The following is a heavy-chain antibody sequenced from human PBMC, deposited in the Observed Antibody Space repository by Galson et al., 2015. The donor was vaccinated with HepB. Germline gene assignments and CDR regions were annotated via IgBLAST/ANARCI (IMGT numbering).Heavy chain of an antibody. Sequence: SLRLSCAASGFTFSSYWMHWVRQAPGKGLVWVSRINSDGSSTSYADSVKGRFTISRDNAKNTLYLQMNSLRAEDTAVYYCARAGPRTYYDFWSGYYTGYYYYGMDVWGQGTTVTVSS. CDR2: INSDGSST. J-gene: IGHJ6*02. D-gene: IGHD3-3*01. CDR3: ARAGPRTYYDFWSGYYTGYYYYGMDV. V-gene: IGHV3-74*01. CDR1: GFTFSSYW.